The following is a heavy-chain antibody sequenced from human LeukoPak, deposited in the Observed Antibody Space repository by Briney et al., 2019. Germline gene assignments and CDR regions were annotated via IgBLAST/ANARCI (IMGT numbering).Heavy chain of an antibody. CDR1: GFTFSSYA. J-gene: IGHJ4*02. CDR2: ISGSGGST. Sequence: VGSLRLSCAASGFTFSSYAMSWVRQAPGKGLEWVSAISGSGGSTYYADSVKGRFTISRDNSKNTLYLQMNSLRAEDTAVYYCAREEPFWSGYEEVDYWGQGTLVTVSS. V-gene: IGHV3-23*01. CDR3: AREEPFWSGYEEVDY. D-gene: IGHD3-3*01.